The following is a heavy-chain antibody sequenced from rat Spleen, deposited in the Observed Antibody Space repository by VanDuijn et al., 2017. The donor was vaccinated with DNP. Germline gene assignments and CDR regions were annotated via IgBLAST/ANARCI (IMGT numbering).Heavy chain of an antibody. Sequence: EVQLVESGGGLVQPGNSLKLSCAASGFTFSDCAMAWVRQSPKKGLEWVATIIYDGSSTYYRDSVKGRFTISRDNAKNTLYLQMDSLRSEDTATYYCATFEGRDAWGQGTSVTVSS. CDR1: GFTFSDCA. J-gene: IGHJ4*01. V-gene: IGHV5S10*01. D-gene: IGHD1-11*01. CDR2: IIYDGSST. CDR3: ATFEGRDA.